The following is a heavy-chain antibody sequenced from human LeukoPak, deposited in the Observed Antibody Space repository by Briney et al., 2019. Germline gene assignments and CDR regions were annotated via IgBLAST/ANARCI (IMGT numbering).Heavy chain of an antibody. D-gene: IGHD2-2*01. V-gene: IGHV4-4*07. Sequence: PSETLSLTCTVSGGSISSYYWSWIRQPAGKGLEWIGRIYTSRSTNYNPSLKSRVTISVDTSKNQFSLKLSSVTAADTAVYYCASVSCSSTSCYAYDSWGQGNLVTVSS. J-gene: IGHJ4*02. CDR1: GGSISSYY. CDR3: ASVSCSSTSCYAYDS. CDR2: IYTSRST.